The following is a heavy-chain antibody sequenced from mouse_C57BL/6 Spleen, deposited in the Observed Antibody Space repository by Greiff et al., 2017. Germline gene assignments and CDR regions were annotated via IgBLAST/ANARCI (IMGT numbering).Heavy chain of an antibody. J-gene: IGHJ2*01. Sequence: VQLQQSGPGMVKPSQSLSLTCTVPGYSITSGYDWHWIRHFPGNKLDWMGYISYSGSTNYNPSLKSRISITHDTSKNHFFLKLNSVTTEDTATYYCARDDYEGNFDYWGQGTTLTVSS. CDR1: GYSITSGYD. CDR2: ISYSGST. D-gene: IGHD2-4*01. V-gene: IGHV3-1*01. CDR3: ARDDYEGNFDY.